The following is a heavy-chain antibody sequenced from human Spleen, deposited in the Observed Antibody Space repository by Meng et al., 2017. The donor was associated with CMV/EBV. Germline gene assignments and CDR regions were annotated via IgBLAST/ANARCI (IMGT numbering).Heavy chain of an antibody. D-gene: IGHD3-22*01. J-gene: IGHJ6*01. V-gene: IGHV4-30-4*08. CDR2: IYYSEST. Sequence: SETLSLTCTVSGGSISSGAYYWSWIRQPPGMGLEWIGYIYYSESTYYNPSLKSRVTISVDTSKNQFSLKLSSVTAADTAVYYCATSGFNYGMDVWGQGTTVTVSS. CDR1: GGSISSGAYY. CDR3: ATSGFNYGMDV.